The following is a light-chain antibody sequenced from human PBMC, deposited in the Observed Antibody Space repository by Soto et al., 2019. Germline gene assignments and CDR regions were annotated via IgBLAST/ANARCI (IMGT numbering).Light chain of an antibody. Sequence: QSALTQPPSVSGSLGQSVTISCIGTSSDVGDSNRVSWYQQPPGTAPKLMIYEVTNRPSGVPDRFSGSKSGNTASLTVSGLQAEHEADYYCSAHTRSSTLVFGGGTKLTVL. CDR3: SAHTRSSTLV. J-gene: IGLJ2*01. CDR2: EVT. CDR1: SSDVGDSNR. V-gene: IGLV2-18*02.